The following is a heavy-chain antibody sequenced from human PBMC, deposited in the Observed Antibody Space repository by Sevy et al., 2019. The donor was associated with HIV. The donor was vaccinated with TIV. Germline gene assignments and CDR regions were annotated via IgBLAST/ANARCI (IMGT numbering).Heavy chain of an antibody. CDR1: GFIFSYYG. CDR2: IWYDGSNT. V-gene: IGHV3-33*01. Sequence: GGSLRLSCAASGFIFSYYGMHWVRQAPGKGLEWLAVIWYDGSNTIYADSVKGRFTISRDNSKNTLYLQINSLRDEDTAVYLYARDPHEIMLSGSYYLYWGQGTRVTVSS. D-gene: IGHD1-26*01. CDR3: ARDPHEIMLSGSYYLY. J-gene: IGHJ4*02.